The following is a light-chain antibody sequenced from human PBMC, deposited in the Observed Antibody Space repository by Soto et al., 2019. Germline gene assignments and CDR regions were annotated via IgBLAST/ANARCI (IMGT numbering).Light chain of an antibody. Sequence: QLVLAQSPSASASLGASVKLTCTRSSGHSTYAIAWHQQQPEKGPRYLMKLNSDGSHTKGDGIPERFSGSSSGAERYLSISSLQSEDEADYYCQSWDTGIHRVFGGGTKLTVL. CDR3: QSWDTGIHRV. V-gene: IGLV4-69*01. CDR2: LNSDGSH. CDR1: SGHSTYA. J-gene: IGLJ2*01.